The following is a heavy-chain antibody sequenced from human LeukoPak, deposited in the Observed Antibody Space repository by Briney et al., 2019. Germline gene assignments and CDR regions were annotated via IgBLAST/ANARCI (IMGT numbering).Heavy chain of an antibody. V-gene: IGHV1-69*04. CDR1: GGTFSSYA. CDR2: IIPILGIA. D-gene: IGHD3-22*01. J-gene: IGHJ4*02. CDR3: ARGGYYDSSGYYAGY. Sequence: SVKVSCKTSGGTFSSYAISWVRQAPGQGLEWMGRIIPILGIANYAQKCQGRVTITADKSTSTAYMELSSLRSEDTAVYYCARGGYYDSSGYYAGYWGQGTLVTVSS.